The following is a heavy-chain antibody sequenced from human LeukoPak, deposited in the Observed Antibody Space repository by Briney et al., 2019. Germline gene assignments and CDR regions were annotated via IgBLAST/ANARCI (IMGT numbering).Heavy chain of an antibody. D-gene: IGHD3-10*01. V-gene: IGHV4-39*01. J-gene: IGHJ4*02. Sequence: SETLSLICTVSGGSISSSSYYWGWIRQPPGKGLEWIGSIYYSGSTYYNPSLKSRVTISVDTSKNQFSLKLSSVTAADTAVYYCAKSHYGHFDYWGQGTLVTVSS. CDR1: GGSISSSSYY. CDR2: IYYSGST. CDR3: AKSHYGHFDY.